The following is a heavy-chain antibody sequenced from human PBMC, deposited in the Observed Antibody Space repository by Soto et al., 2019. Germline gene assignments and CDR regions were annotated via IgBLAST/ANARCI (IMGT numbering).Heavy chain of an antibody. D-gene: IGHD3-16*01. CDR3: ARHYICRGGDCYYYGMDV. J-gene: IGHJ6*02. CDR2: IDPSDSYI. V-gene: IGHV5-10-1*01. Sequence: PXESLRISRKGSGYSFTKYWISLVRQMPGKGLEWMGRIDPSDSYINYSPSFQGHVTISADKSINTAYLQWSSLRASDTAIYYCARHYICRGGDCYYYGMDVWGQGTTVTVSS. CDR1: GYSFTKYW.